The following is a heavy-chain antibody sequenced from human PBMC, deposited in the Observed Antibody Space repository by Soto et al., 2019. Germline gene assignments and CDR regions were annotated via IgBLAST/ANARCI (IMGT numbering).Heavy chain of an antibody. J-gene: IGHJ3*02. CDR2: ISAYNGNT. D-gene: IGHD2-2*02. Sequence: GASVKVSCKASGYTFTSYGISWVRQAPGQGLEWMGWISAYNGNTNYAQKLQGRGTMTTDTSTSTAYMELRSLRSDDTAVYYCARDDLLYCSSTSCYTARHDAFDIWGQGTMVTVSS. CDR1: GYTFTSYG. CDR3: ARDDLLYCSSTSCYTARHDAFDI. V-gene: IGHV1-18*01.